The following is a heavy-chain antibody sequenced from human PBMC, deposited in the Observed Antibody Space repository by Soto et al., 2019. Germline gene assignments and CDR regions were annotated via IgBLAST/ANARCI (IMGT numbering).Heavy chain of an antibody. CDR3: ARMAYYDTLTGKQYYYYGMDV. D-gene: IGHD3-9*01. J-gene: IGHJ6*02. V-gene: IGHV4-39*01. CDR1: GGSISSSSYY. Sequence: SETLSLTYTVSGGSISSSSYYWGWIRQPPGKGLELIGSIYYIGSTYYNPSLKSRVTISVDTSKNQFSLKLSSVTAADTAVYYCARMAYYDTLTGKQYYYYGMDVWGQGTTVTVS. CDR2: IYYIGST.